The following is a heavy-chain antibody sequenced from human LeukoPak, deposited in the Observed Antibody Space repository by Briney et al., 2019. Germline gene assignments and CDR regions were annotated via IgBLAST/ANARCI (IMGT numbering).Heavy chain of an antibody. D-gene: IGHD6-13*01. CDR3: ARVIQYSSSWNY. V-gene: IGHV3-9*01. CDR1: GFTFDDYA. Sequence: GGSLRLSCAASGFTFDDYAMHWVRQAPGKGLEWVSGISWNSGSIGYADSVKGRFTISRDNAKNSLYLQMNSLRAEDTAVYYCARVIQYSSSWNYWGQGTLVTVSS. J-gene: IGHJ4*02. CDR2: ISWNSGSI.